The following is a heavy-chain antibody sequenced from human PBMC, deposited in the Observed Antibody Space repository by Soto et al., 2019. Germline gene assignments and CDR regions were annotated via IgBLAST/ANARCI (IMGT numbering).Heavy chain of an antibody. J-gene: IGHJ6*03. Sequence: PSETLSLTCTVSGGSISSGGYYWSWIRQHPGKGLEWIGYIYYSGSTYYNPSLKSRVTISVDTSKNQFSLKLSSVTAADTAVYYCARGIGETTSYYYYYMDVWGKGTTVTDSS. CDR1: GGSISSGGYY. V-gene: IGHV4-31*03. D-gene: IGHD1-1*01. CDR3: ARGIGETTSYYYYYMDV. CDR2: IYYSGST.